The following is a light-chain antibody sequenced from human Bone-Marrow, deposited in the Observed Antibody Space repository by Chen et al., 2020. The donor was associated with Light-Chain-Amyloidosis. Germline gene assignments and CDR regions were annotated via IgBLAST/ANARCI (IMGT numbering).Light chain of an antibody. CDR1: SSDVGGDNH. Sequence: QSALTQPASVSGSPGQSITISCTGTSSDVGGDNHVSCYQQHPDKAPKRMIYEHTTRPSLVPDRFSGSKSDNTAPLTISGLQTEDEAEYFCSSYTITNTLVFGSGTRVTVL. CDR3: SSYTITNTLV. J-gene: IGLJ1*01. V-gene: IGLV2-14*01. CDR2: EHT.